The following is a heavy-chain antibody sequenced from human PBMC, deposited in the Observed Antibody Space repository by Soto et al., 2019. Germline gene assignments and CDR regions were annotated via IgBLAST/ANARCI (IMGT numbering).Heavy chain of an antibody. CDR3: AREGIAGPYYYYYYGMDV. CDR2: IKQDGSEK. Sequence: GGSLRLSCAASGFTFSSYWMSWVRQAPGKGLEWVANIKQDGSEKYYVDSVKGRFTISRDNAKNSLYLQMNSLRAEDTAVYYCAREGIAGPYYYYYYGMDVWGQGTTVTVS. D-gene: IGHD6-13*01. CDR1: GFTFSSYW. V-gene: IGHV3-7*01. J-gene: IGHJ6*02.